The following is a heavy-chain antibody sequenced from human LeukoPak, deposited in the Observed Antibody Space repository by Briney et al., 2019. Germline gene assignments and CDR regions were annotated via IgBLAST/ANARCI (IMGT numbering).Heavy chain of an antibody. CDR3: ARDQGGYSYGYGGSLDY. D-gene: IGHD5-18*01. CDR2: IYYSGST. CDR1: GGSISSTSYY. V-gene: IGHV4-39*07. Sequence: SETLSLTCVVSGGSISSTSYYWGWIRQPPGKGLEWIGSIYYSGSTYYSPSLKSRVTISVDTSKNQFSLKLSSVTAADTAVYYCARDQGGYSYGYGGSLDYWGQGTLVTVSS. J-gene: IGHJ4*02.